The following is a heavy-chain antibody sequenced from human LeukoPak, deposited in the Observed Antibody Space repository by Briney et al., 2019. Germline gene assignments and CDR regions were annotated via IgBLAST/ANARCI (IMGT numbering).Heavy chain of an antibody. CDR3: ARYRLNWFDP. Sequence: PSETLSLTCAVYGGSFSGYYWSWIRQPPGKGLEWIGEINHSGSTNYNPSLKSRVTISVDTSKNQFSLKLSSVTAADTAVYYCARYRLNWFDPWGQGTLVTVSS. CDR1: GGSFSGYY. J-gene: IGHJ5*02. CDR2: INHSGST. V-gene: IGHV4-34*01. D-gene: IGHD3-16*02.